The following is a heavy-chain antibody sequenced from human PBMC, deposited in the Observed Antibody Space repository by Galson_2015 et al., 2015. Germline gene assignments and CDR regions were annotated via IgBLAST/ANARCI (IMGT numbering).Heavy chain of an antibody. Sequence: SVKVSCKASGYTFTGYYMHWVRQAPGQGLEWMGRINPNSGVTKYAQKFQGRVTMTRDTSISTAYMEVSRLTSDDTAVYYCARVSSTDLRLDPWGQGTLVTVSS. D-gene: IGHD2-2*01. CDR2: INPNSGVT. CDR3: ARVSSTDLRLDP. J-gene: IGHJ5*02. CDR1: GYTFTGYY. V-gene: IGHV1-2*06.